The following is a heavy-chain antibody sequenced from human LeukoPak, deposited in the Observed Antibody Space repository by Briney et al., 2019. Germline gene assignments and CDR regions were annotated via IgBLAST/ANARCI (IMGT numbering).Heavy chain of an antibody. CDR3: APEVAAD. D-gene: IGHD6-25*01. V-gene: IGHV3-7*01. CDR1: GFTFSNSW. J-gene: IGHJ4*02. Sequence: GGSLRLSCAASGFTFSNSWMTWVRQSPGKGLDWVANIKEDGSEKYYVDSVKGRFTISRDNAKNSLYPQMNSLRAEDTAVYNSAPEVAADWGQGTLVTVSS. CDR2: IKEDGSEK.